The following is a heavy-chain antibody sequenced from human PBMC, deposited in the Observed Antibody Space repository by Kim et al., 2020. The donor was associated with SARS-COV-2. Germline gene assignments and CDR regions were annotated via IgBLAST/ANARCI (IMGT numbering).Heavy chain of an antibody. V-gene: IGHV3-33*01. Sequence: GGSLRLSCAASGFTFSSYGMHWVRQAPGKGLEWVAVIWYDGSNKYYADSVKGRFTISRDNSKNTLYLQMNSLRAEDTAVYYCARDRSPLGPFDIWGQGTMVTVSS. J-gene: IGHJ3*02. CDR1: GFTFSSYG. CDR2: IWYDGSNK. CDR3: ARDRSPLGPFDI.